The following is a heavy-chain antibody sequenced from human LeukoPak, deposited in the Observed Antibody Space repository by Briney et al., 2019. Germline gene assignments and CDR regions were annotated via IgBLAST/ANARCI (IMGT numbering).Heavy chain of an antibody. CDR1: GDSLSSGSYY. Sequence: PSETLSLTCTVSGDSLSSGSYYWSWIRQPPGKGLEWIGYIYYSGSTNYNPSLKSRVTISVDTSKNQFSLKLSSVTAADTAVYYCARDLRGGSSFDYWGQGTLVTVSS. J-gene: IGHJ4*02. CDR2: IYYSGST. D-gene: IGHD6-6*01. CDR3: ARDLRGGSSFDY. V-gene: IGHV4-61*01.